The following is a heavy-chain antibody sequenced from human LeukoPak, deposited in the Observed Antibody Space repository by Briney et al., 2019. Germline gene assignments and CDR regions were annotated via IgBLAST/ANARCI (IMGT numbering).Heavy chain of an antibody. CDR3: ARDLGALAAAGTGASVY. D-gene: IGHD6-13*01. Sequence: ASVKVSCKASGYTFTAYYIHWVRQAPGQGLEWMGWMNPSSGVTNYAQKLQGRVTMTTDTSTSTAYMELRSLRSDDTVVYYCARDLGALAAAGTGASVYWGQGTLVTVSS. CDR1: GYTFTAYY. V-gene: IGHV1-2*02. CDR2: MNPSSGVT. J-gene: IGHJ4*02.